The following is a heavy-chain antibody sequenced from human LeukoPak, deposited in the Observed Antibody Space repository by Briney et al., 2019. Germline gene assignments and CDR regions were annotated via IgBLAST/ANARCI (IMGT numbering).Heavy chain of an antibody. CDR2: IYTSGST. Sequence: SETLSLTCTVSGGSISSGSYYWSWIRQPAWKGLEWIGRIYTSGSTNYNPSLKSRVTISVDTSKNQFSLKLSSVTAADTAVYYCAGDGESYSSSWYYNWFDPWGQGTLVTVSS. V-gene: IGHV4-61*02. CDR3: AGDGESYSSSWYYNWFDP. CDR1: GGSISSGSYY. J-gene: IGHJ5*02. D-gene: IGHD6-13*01.